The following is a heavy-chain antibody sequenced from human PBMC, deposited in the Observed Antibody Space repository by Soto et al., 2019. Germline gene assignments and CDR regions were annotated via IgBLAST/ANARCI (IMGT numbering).Heavy chain of an antibody. CDR2: IFPIFGTA. D-gene: IGHD1-26*01. V-gene: IGHV1-69*13. Sequence: SVKVSCKASGGTFSSYAISWVRQAPGQGLDWMVGIFPIFGTANYAQKFQGRVTITADDSTSTAFMELSSLRSEDTAVYYCARLPAGIVGATTDWNWFDPWGQGTLVTVSS. CDR3: ARLPAGIVGATTDWNWFDP. J-gene: IGHJ5*02. CDR1: GGTFSSYA.